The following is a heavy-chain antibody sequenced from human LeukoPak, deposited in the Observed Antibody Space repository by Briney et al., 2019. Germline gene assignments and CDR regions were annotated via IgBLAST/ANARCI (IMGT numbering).Heavy chain of an antibody. V-gene: IGHV4-59*01. D-gene: IGHD6-19*01. Sequence: SETLSLTCTVSGDSISSYYWSWIRQPPGKELEWIGYIYYSGNTNYNPSLKSRVTISVDTSKNQFSLKLSSVTAADTAVYYCARGYSSGWYGELDPWGQGTLVTVSS. CDR3: ARGYSSGWYGELDP. CDR2: IYYSGNT. J-gene: IGHJ5*02. CDR1: GDSISSYY.